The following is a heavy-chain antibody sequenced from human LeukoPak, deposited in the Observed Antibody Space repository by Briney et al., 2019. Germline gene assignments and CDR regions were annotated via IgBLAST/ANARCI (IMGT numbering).Heavy chain of an antibody. V-gene: IGHV3-48*04. CDR2: ISNSGSGI. D-gene: IGHD3-9*01. Sequence: PGGSLRLSCAASGFTFSSYGMHWVRQAPGKGLEWVAYISNSGSGIYYADSVKGRFTISRDNAKNSLYLQMNSLRVEDTAVYYCASLPNGYSDRSFDIWGQGTTVIVSS. CDR1: GFTFSSYG. J-gene: IGHJ3*02. CDR3: ASLPNGYSDRSFDI.